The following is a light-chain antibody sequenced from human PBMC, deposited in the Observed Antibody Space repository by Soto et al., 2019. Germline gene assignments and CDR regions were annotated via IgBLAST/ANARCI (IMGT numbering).Light chain of an antibody. V-gene: IGLV4-69*01. J-gene: IGLJ3*02. Sequence: QSVLAQSPSASASLGGSVRLTCTLSSGHTTYVIAWHQQQAEKAPRYLMKVNSDGSYIQGDVIPDRFSGSSAGAERYLTISSLQSEDEGDYYCQTGGTDILAFGGGTKLTVL. CDR2: VNSDGSY. CDR3: QTGGTDILA. CDR1: SGHTTYV.